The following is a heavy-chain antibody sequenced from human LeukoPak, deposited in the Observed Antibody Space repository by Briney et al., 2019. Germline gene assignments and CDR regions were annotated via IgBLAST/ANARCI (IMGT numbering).Heavy chain of an antibody. D-gene: IGHD2-15*01. J-gene: IGHJ4*02. CDR2: ISSDGGST. CDR3: AGDLSGHPPIDLDY. V-gene: IGHV3-64*02. Sequence: GGSLRLSCAASGFTFSTYGMHWVRQAPGKGLEYVSAISSDGGSTHYADSVKGRFTISRDNSKNTLYLQMGSLRAEDMAVYYCAGDLSGHPPIDLDYWGQGTLVTVSS. CDR1: GFTFSTYG.